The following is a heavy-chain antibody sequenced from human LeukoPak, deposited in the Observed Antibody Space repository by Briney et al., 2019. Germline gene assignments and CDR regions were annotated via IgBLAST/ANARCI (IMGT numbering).Heavy chain of an antibody. V-gene: IGHV1-18*04. CDR1: GYTFTSYG. Sequence: ASVKVSCKASGYTFTSYGISWVRQAPGQGLEWMGWISAYNGNTNCAQKLQGRVTMTTDTSTSTAYMELRSLRSDDTAVYYCAREDCSSTSCYGGGDFDYWGQGTLVTVSS. CDR2: ISAYNGNT. J-gene: IGHJ4*02. D-gene: IGHD2-2*01. CDR3: AREDCSSTSCYGGGDFDY.